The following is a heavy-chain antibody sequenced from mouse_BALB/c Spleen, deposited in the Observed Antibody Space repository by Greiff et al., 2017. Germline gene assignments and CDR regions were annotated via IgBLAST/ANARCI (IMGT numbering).Heavy chain of an antibody. CDR1: GFTFSSFG. V-gene: IGHV5-17*02. Sequence: EVMLVESGGGLVQPGGSRKLSCAASGFTFSSFGMHWVRQAPEKGLEWVAYISSGSSTIYYADTVKGRFTISRDNPKNTLFLQMTSLRSEDTAMYYCGSFGYDWGQGTLVTVSA. CDR3: GSFGYD. J-gene: IGHJ3*01. CDR2: ISSGSSTI. D-gene: IGHD2-2*01.